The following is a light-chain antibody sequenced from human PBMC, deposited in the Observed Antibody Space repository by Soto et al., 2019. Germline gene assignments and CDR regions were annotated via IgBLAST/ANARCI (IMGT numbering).Light chain of an antibody. V-gene: IGKV3-20*01. Sequence: EIVLTQSPGTLSLSPGERATLSCRASLSVSCGSYLAWHQQKPGEAPRLLIYGASRRATGIPDRLSCSGSATDFTLTISRLEPEDFAVYYCRQYCSSPSYTFGHGTKLEIK. J-gene: IGKJ2*01. CDR2: GAS. CDR1: LSVSCGSY. CDR3: RQYCSSPSYT.